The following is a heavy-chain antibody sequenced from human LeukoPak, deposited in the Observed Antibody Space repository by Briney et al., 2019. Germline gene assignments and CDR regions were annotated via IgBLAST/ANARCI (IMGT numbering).Heavy chain of an antibody. D-gene: IGHD6-13*01. CDR2: INHSGIT. J-gene: IGHJ5*02. Sequence: SETLSLTCAVYRGSFSVYFWTCIPQPPGSRLEWIGEINHSGITNNNPSLKSRVTISVDTSKNQSSLKLSSVTAADTAVYYCARHQGSSSWYNWFDPWGQGTLVTVSS. V-gene: IGHV4-34*01. CDR3: ARHQGSSSWYNWFDP. CDR1: RGSFSVYF.